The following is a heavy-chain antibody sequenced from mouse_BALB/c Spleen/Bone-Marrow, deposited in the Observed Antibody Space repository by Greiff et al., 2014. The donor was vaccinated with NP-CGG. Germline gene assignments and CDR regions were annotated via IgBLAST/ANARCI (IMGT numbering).Heavy chain of an antibody. J-gene: IGHJ4*01. Sequence: EVQRVESGAELVKPGASVKLSCTASGFNIEDTYMHWVKQRPEQGLEWIGRIDPANGNTKYDPKFQGKATITADTSSNTAYLQLSSLTSEDTAVYYCARWEYYAMDYWGQGTSVTVSS. CDR3: ARWEYYAMDY. CDR1: GFNIEDTY. D-gene: IGHD4-1*01. V-gene: IGHV14-3*02. CDR2: IDPANGNT.